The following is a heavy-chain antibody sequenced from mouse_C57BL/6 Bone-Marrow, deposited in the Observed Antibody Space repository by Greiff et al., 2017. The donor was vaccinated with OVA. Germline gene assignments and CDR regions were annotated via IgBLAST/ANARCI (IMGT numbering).Heavy chain of an antibody. CDR3: ARVPNWDDYAMDY. CDR1: GYTFTDYY. Sequence: VKLVESGAELVKPGASVKISCKASGYTFTDYYINWVKQRPGQGLEWIGKIGPGSGSTYYNEKFKGKATLTADKSSSTAYMQLSSLTSEDSAVYFGARVPNWDDYAMDYWGQGTSVTVAS. D-gene: IGHD4-1*02. CDR2: IGPGSGST. J-gene: IGHJ4*01. V-gene: IGHV1-77*01.